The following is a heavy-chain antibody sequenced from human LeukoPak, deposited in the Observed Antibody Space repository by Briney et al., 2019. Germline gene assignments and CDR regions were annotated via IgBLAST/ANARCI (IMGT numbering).Heavy chain of an antibody. J-gene: IGHJ4*02. CDR2: IYYSGRT. V-gene: IGHV4-30-4*01. Sequence: SETLSLTCTVSGGSISSGDYYWSWIRQPPGKGLGWIGYIYYSGRTYYNPSLKSRVTISVDTSKNQFSLKLSSVTAADTAVYYCARATDVYSFDYWGQGTLVTVSS. CDR1: GGSISSGDYY. CDR3: ARATDVYSFDY.